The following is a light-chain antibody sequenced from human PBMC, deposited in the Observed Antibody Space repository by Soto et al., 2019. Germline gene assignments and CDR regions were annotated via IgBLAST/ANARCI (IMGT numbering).Light chain of an antibody. CDR2: GAS. CDR1: QSVSSN. V-gene: IGKV3-15*01. CDR3: QQYNNWPWT. Sequence: EIVMTQSPATLSLSPGERATLSCRASQSVSSNLAWYKQKPGQAPRLLIYGASTRATGVPARFSGSGSGTDFTLTISSLQSEDFEVYYCQQYNNWPWTFGQGTKVDIK. J-gene: IGKJ1*01.